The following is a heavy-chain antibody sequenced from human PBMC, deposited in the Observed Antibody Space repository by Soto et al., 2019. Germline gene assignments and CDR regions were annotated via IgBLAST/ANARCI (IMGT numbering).Heavy chain of an antibody. CDR2: IHHSGTT. CDR3: ARDPGYNTGGNWFDP. Sequence: QVQLLESGPGLLKPSGTLSLTCAVSGGSISSSNWWSWVRQPPGKGLEWIGDIHHSGTTNYNPSLKSRVIISVDNSKNQFSLRLSSVTAADTAVYYCARDPGYNTGGNWFDPWGQGTMVTVSS. CDR1: GGSISSSNW. V-gene: IGHV4-4*02. J-gene: IGHJ5*02. D-gene: IGHD2-8*02.